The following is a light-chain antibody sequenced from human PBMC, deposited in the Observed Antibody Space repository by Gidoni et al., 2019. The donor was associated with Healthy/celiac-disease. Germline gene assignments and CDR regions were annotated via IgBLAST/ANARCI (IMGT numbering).Light chain of an antibody. CDR3: QQYNSYSAT. CDR1: QSISSW. Sequence: DIQMTQSPSTLSASVGDRVTITCRASQSISSWLAWYQQKPGKAPKLLIYKASSLESGGPSRFSGSGSGTEFTLTISSLQPDDFATYYCQQYNSYSATFGGGTKVEIK. V-gene: IGKV1-5*03. J-gene: IGKJ4*01. CDR2: KAS.